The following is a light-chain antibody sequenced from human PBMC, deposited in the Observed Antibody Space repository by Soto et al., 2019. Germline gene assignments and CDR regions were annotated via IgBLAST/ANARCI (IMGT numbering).Light chain of an antibody. V-gene: IGKV3-20*01. CDR2: GAS. Sequence: EIVLTQSPGTLSLSPGEGATLSCRASQSVSSSYLAWYQQKPGQAPRLLIYGASSRATGIPDRFSGSGSGTDFTLTISRLEPEDFAVYYCQQYSTFGQGTKVDIK. CDR3: QQYST. J-gene: IGKJ1*01. CDR1: QSVSSSY.